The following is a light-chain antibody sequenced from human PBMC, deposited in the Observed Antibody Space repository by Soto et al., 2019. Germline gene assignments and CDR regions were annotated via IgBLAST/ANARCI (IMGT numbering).Light chain of an antibody. J-gene: IGKJ4*01. Sequence: IQMTQSPSSLSASVGDRVTITCRASQSISSYLNWYQQKPGKAPKLLIYAASSLQSGVPSRFSGSGSGTDFTLTISSLQPEDFATYYCQQSYSTPLTFCGGSMVDIK. CDR2: AAS. CDR3: QQSYSTPLT. V-gene: IGKV1-39*01. CDR1: QSISSY.